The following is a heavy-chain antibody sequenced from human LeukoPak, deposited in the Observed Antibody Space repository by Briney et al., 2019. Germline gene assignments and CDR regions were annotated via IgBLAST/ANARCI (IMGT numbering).Heavy chain of an antibody. V-gene: IGHV1-2*02. Sequence: ASVKVSCKASGYTFTGYYMHWVRQAPGQGLEWMGWINPNSGGTNYAQKFQGRVTTTRDTSISTAYMELSRLRSDDTAVYYCARGRARAIAVAGTNWFDPWGQGTLVTVSS. J-gene: IGHJ5*02. CDR3: ARGRARAIAVAGTNWFDP. D-gene: IGHD6-19*01. CDR1: GYTFTGYY. CDR2: INPNSGGT.